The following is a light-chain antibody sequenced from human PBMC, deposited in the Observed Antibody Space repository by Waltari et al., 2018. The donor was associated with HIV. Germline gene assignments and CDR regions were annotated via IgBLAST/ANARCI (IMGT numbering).Light chain of an antibody. Sequence: QSILTQPPSVSAAPGQRVTISCSGSSSNIGNTYVSWYQHLPGTAPKLLICDNKKRPSGIPDRISGSTSCTSATRGITVHQTEDEADYYCGTWDSRLSAFVLGTGTSVTVL. J-gene: IGLJ1*01. CDR2: DNK. CDR1: SSNIGNTY. CDR3: GTWDSRLSAFV. V-gene: IGLV1-51*01.